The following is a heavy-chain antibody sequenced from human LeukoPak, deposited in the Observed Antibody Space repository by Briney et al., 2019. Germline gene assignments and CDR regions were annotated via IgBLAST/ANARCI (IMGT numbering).Heavy chain of an antibody. J-gene: IGHJ4*02. D-gene: IGHD6-13*01. CDR1: GGSISSYY. CDR2: IYYSGST. V-gene: IGHV4-59*01. Sequence: SETLSLTCTVSGGSISSYYWSWIRQPPGKGLEWIGYIYYSGSTNYNPSLKSRVTISVDTSKSQFSLKLSSVTAADTAVYYCARIAAAGDYFDYWGQGTLVTVSS. CDR3: ARIAAAGDYFDY.